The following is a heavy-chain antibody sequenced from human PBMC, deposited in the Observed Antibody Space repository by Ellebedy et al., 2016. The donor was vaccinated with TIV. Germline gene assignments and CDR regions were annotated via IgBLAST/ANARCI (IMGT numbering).Heavy chain of an antibody. J-gene: IGHJ6*02. CDR2: ISGSGGST. Sequence: GESLKISXAASGFTFSSYAMSWVRQAPGKGLEWVSAISGSGGSTYYADSVKGRFTISRDNSKNTLYLQMNSLRAEDTAVYYCARDLASGGSCYGMDVWGQGTTVTVSS. CDR3: ARDLASGGSCYGMDV. CDR1: GFTFSSYA. D-gene: IGHD2-15*01. V-gene: IGHV3-23*01.